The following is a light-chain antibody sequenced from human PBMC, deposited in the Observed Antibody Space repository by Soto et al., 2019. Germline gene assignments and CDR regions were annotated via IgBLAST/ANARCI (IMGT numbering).Light chain of an antibody. V-gene: IGKV3-15*01. CDR1: QRVYSN. Sequence: EIVMTQSPVTLSVSPGEGVTLSCRASQRVYSNLAWYQQTPGQAPRLLIYDASARATDIPARFSGSGSGTDFTLTVSRLQSEDFAVYYCQQYNNWPLTFGGWTKVEIK. J-gene: IGKJ4*01. CDR2: DAS. CDR3: QQYNNWPLT.